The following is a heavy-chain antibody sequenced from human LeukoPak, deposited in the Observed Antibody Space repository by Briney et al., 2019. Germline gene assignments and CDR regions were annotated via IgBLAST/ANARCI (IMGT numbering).Heavy chain of an antibody. J-gene: IGHJ4*02. CDR3: TKGDRYYYDNSGLDY. V-gene: IGHV3-9*01. CDR1: GFTFSSYW. D-gene: IGHD3-22*01. CDR2: ISWNSGSI. Sequence: SLRLSYAASGFTFSSYWMHWVRQAPGKGLEWVSGISWNSGSIGYADSVKGRFTISRDNAKNSLYLQMNSLRAEDTALYYCTKGDRYYYDNSGLDYWGQGTLVTVSS.